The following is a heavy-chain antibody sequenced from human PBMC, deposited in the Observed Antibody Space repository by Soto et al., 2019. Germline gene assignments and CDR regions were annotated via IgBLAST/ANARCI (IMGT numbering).Heavy chain of an antibody. D-gene: IGHD3-22*01. V-gene: IGHV1-58*01. Sequence: ASVKVSCKASGFTFTSSAVQWVRQARGQRLEWIGWIVVGSGNTNYAQKFQERVTITRDMSTSTAYMELNSLRAEDTAVYYCARENYDSSGYGSGDAFDIWGQGTMVTVSS. CDR1: GFTFTSSA. CDR3: ARENYDSSGYGSGDAFDI. J-gene: IGHJ3*02. CDR2: IVVGSGNT.